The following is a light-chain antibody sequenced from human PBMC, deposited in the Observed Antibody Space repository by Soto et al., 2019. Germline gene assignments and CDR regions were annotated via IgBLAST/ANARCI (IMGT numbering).Light chain of an antibody. Sequence: EIVLTQSPATLSLSPGERATLSCRASQSVSSYLAWYQQKPGQAPRLLIYDASNRATGSPARFSGSGSGTDFTLTISSLEPEDFAVYYCQQRSNWPVTFGQGTRLEIK. CDR2: DAS. CDR1: QSVSSY. CDR3: QQRSNWPVT. J-gene: IGKJ5*01. V-gene: IGKV3-11*01.